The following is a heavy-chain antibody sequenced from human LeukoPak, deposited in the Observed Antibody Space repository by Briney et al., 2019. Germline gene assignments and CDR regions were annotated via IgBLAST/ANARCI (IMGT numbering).Heavy chain of an antibody. CDR2: ISGSGGST. V-gene: IGHV3-23*01. D-gene: IGHD3-10*01. J-gene: IGHJ5*02. CDR1: VFTFSSYA. CDR3: AKDGPYGSGSYYPDNWFDP. Sequence: GGSLRLSCAASVFTFSSYAMSWVRQAPGKGLEWVSAISGSGGSTYYADSVKGRFTISRDNSKNTLYLQMNSLRAEDTAVYYCAKDGPYGSGSYYPDNWFDPWGQGTLVTVSS.